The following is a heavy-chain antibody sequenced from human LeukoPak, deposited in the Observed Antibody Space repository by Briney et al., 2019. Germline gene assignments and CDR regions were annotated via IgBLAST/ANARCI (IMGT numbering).Heavy chain of an antibody. CDR1: GFTFSSYA. CDR3: AAEFDY. J-gene: IGHJ4*02. V-gene: IGHV3-30-3*01. CDR2: ISYDGSNK. Sequence: GGSLRLSCAASGFTFSSYAMHWVRQAPGKGLEWVAVISYDGSNKYYADSVKGRFTISRDNSKNTLYLQMNSLRAEDTAVYYCAAEFDYGGQGTRVTVSS.